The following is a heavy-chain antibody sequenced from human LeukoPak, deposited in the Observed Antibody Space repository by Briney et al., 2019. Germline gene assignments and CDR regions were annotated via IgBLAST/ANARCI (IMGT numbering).Heavy chain of an antibody. V-gene: IGHV3-11*01. D-gene: IGHD3-22*01. CDR3: AXXHXYDXSGYFLGY. CDR1: GFTFSDYY. Sequence: GGSLRLSCAASGFTFSDYYMSWIRQAPGKGLEWVSYISSSGSTIYYADSVKGRFTISRDNAKNSLYLQMNSLIAEDTAVYYCAXXHXYDXSGYFLGYWGQGTLVTVSS. J-gene: IGHJ4*02. CDR2: ISSSGSTI.